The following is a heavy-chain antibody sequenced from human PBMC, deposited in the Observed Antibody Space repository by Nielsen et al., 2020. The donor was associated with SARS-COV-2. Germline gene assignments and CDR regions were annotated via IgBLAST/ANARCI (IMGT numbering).Heavy chain of an antibody. V-gene: IGHV1-2*02. D-gene: IGHD3-22*01. CDR3: AKSGYYYDSSGQRAFDI. CDR1: GYTFTGYY. CDR2: INPNSGGT. J-gene: IGHJ3*02. Sequence: ASVKVSCKASGYTFTGYYMHWVRQAPGQGLEWMGWINPNSGGTNYAQKFQGRVTMTRNTSISTAYMELSSLRSEDTAVYYCAKSGYYYDSSGQRAFDIWGQGTMVTVSS.